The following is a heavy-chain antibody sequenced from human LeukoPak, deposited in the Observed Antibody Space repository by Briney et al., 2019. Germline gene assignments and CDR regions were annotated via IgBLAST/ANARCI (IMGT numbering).Heavy chain of an antibody. CDR1: GYTLTELS. Sequence: ASVKVSCKVSGYTLTELSMHWVRQAPGKGLEWMGGFDPEDGETIYAQKFQGRVTMTEDTSTDTAYMELSSLRSEDTAVYYCATVRSVDGDYSYYYYYGMDVWGQGTTVTVSS. V-gene: IGHV1-24*01. J-gene: IGHJ6*02. D-gene: IGHD4-17*01. CDR2: FDPEDGET. CDR3: ATVRSVDGDYSYYYYYGMDV.